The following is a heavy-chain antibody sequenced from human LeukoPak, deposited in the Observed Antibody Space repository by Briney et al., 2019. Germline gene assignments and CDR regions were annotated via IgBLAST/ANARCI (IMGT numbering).Heavy chain of an antibody. Sequence: GGSLRLSCAASGLTFSSYGMHWVRQAPGKGLEWEAFIRYDGSNKYYADSVKGRFTISRDNSKNTLYLQMNSLRAEDTAVYYCATYYDSSGYAFDYWGQGTLVTVSS. CDR1: GLTFSSYG. CDR3: ATYYDSSGYAFDY. J-gene: IGHJ4*02. V-gene: IGHV3-30*02. D-gene: IGHD3-22*01. CDR2: IRYDGSNK.